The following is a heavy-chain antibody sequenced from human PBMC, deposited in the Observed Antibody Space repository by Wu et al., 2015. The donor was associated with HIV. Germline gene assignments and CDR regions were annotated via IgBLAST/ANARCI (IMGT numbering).Heavy chain of an antibody. J-gene: IGHJ3*02. Sequence: QVQLVQSGAEVKKPGASVKVSCKASGYTFTGHYMHWVRQAPGQGLEWMGWINPNSGGTNYAQKFQGRVTMTRDTSISTAYMELSRLRSDDTAVYYCASRRSVITLDDAFDIWGQGTMVTVSS. CDR2: INPNSGGT. D-gene: IGHD3-22*01. CDR3: ASRRSVITLDDAFDI. CDR1: GYTFTGHY. V-gene: IGHV1-2*02.